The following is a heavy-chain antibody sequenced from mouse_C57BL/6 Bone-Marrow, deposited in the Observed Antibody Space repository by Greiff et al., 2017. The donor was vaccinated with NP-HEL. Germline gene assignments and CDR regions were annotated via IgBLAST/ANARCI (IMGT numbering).Heavy chain of an antibody. CDR1: GYTFTSYW. Sequence: EVQLQQSGTVLARPGASVKMSCKTSGYTFTSYWMHWVKQRPGQGLEWIGAIYPGNSDTSYNQKFKGKAKLTAVTSASTAYMELSSLTNEDSAVYYCTRVDYYGSSWFAYWGQGTLVTVSA. J-gene: IGHJ3*01. D-gene: IGHD1-1*01. V-gene: IGHV1-5*01. CDR2: IYPGNSDT. CDR3: TRVDYYGSSWFAY.